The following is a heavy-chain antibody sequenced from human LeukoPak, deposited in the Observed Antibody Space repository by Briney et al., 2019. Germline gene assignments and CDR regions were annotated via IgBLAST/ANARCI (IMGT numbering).Heavy chain of an antibody. CDR3: ARDWWVDY. Sequence: PGGYLRFSCAASGFTFSSYSMNWVRQAPGKGLEWVSSISSSSNYIYYADSVKGRFTISRDDAKNSLYLQMNSLRGEDTAVYYCARDWWVDYWGQGTLVTVSS. D-gene: IGHD2-15*01. J-gene: IGHJ4*02. CDR1: GFTFSSYS. V-gene: IGHV3-21*01. CDR2: ISSSSNYI.